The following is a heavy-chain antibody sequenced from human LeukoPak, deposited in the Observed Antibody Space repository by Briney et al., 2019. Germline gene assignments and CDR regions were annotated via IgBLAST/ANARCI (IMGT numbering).Heavy chain of an antibody. D-gene: IGHD3-10*01. Sequence: PGGSLRLSCAASGFTFSSYWMSWVRQAPGKGLEWIGYIYHSGSTYYNPSLKSRVTISVDRSKNQFSLKLSSVTAADTAVYYCARENVYYGSGSYYRDYWGQGTLVTVSS. V-gene: IGHV4-4*02. CDR3: ARENVYYGSGSYYRDY. J-gene: IGHJ4*02. CDR1: GFTFSSYW. CDR2: IYHSGST.